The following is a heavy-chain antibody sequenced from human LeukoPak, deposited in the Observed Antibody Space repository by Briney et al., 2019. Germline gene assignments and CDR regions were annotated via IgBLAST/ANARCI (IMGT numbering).Heavy chain of an antibody. J-gene: IGHJ5*02. D-gene: IGHD3-9*01. V-gene: IGHV3-74*03. CDR1: GFTFSNYW. CDR2: INSDGSST. CDR3: ASLGTLVP. Sequence: GGSLRLSCAASGFTFSNYWMHWVRQAPGKGLEWVSRINSDGSSTTYADSVKGRFTISRDNAKNTLYLQMNSLRAEDTAVYYCASLGTLVPWGQGTLVTVSS.